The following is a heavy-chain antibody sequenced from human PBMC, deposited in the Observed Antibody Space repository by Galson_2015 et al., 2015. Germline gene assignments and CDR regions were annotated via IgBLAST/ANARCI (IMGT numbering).Heavy chain of an antibody. CDR3: ARRVGGYSYGSYGMDV. CDR2: ISSSSSTI. J-gene: IGHJ6*02. V-gene: IGHV3-48*01. Sequence: SLRLSCAASGFTFSSYSMNWVRQAPGKGLEWVSYISSSSSTIYYADSVKGRYTISRDNAKNSLYLQMNSLRAEDTAVYYCARRVGGYSYGSYGMDVSGQGTTVTVSS. D-gene: IGHD5-18*01. CDR1: GFTFSSYS.